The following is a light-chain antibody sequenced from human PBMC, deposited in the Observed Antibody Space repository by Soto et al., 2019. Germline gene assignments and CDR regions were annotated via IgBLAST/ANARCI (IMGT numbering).Light chain of an antibody. CDR2: EVR. CDR3: TSYTPTGALV. Sequence: QSVLTQPASVSGSPGQSITVSCTGTSTDVGGYNYVSWYQHRPGKAPRLMIYEVRNRLSGVSNRFSGSKSGNTASLTISGLQSEDEADYYCTSYTPTGALVFGSGTKLIVL. CDR1: STDVGGYNY. V-gene: IGLV2-14*01. J-gene: IGLJ3*02.